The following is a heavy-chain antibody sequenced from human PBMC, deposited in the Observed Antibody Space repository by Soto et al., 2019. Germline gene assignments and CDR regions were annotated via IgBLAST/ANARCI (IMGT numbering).Heavy chain of an antibody. CDR2: IKSKTDGGTT. CDR1: EFTFSNAW. D-gene: IGHD2-2*01. Sequence: PGGSLRLSCAASEFTFSNAWMSWVRQAPGKGLEWVGRIKSKTDGGTTDYAAPVKGRFTISRDDSKNTLYLQMNSLKTEDTAVYYCTTDAGNRVPAAITLDYWGQGTLVTVSS. V-gene: IGHV3-15*01. CDR3: TTDAGNRVPAAITLDY. J-gene: IGHJ4*02.